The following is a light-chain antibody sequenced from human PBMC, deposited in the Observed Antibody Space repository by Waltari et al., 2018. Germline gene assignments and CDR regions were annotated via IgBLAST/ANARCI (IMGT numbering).Light chain of an antibody. Sequence: IVLTPSPGTLSLSPGERATLSCRASPSVSIYLAWYQQKPGQAPRLLIYHTSTRATGIPDRFSGSGSGTDFSLTISGLEPEDFAVYYCQHYKNLPVSFGQGTRVEIK. CDR2: HTS. CDR1: PSVSIY. V-gene: IGKV3-20*01. J-gene: IGKJ1*01. CDR3: QHYKNLPVS.